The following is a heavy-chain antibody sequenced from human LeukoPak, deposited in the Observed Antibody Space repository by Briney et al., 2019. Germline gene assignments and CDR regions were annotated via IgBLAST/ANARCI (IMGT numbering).Heavy chain of an antibody. J-gene: IGHJ4*02. CDR3: ARRGRNSSGWQDYL. V-gene: IGHV4-59*01. CDR1: GGSISSYY. D-gene: IGHD6-25*01. CDR2: IYHTGST. Sequence: SETQSLTCTVSGGSISSYYWSWIRQPPGKGLEWIANIYHTGSTNYNPSLSSRVTISIDTAKNQFSLKLTSVTAADTAVYYCARRGRNSSGWQDYLWGQGTLVTVSS.